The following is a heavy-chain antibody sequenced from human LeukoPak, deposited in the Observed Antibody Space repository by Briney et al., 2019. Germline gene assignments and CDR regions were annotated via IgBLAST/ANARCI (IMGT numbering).Heavy chain of an antibody. Sequence: GGSLRLSRAAPGFTFSSHWMHWVRQAPGEGLVWVSGISTDGSRPRYADSVNGRFTISRDNAKNTLYLQMNSLRAEDTAVYFCVRDGQGSTPLDYWGQGTLVTVSS. CDR3: VRDGQGSTPLDY. D-gene: IGHD2-15*01. CDR2: ISTDGSRP. V-gene: IGHV3-74*01. CDR1: GFTFSSHW. J-gene: IGHJ4*02.